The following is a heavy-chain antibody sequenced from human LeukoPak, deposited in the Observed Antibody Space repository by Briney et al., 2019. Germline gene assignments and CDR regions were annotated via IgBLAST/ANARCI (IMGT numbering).Heavy chain of an antibody. D-gene: IGHD6-19*01. Sequence: PGGSLRLSCSASGFSFSSYAMHWVRQAPGKGLEYVSAISSNGGSTYYADSVKGRFTISRDNSKNTLYLQMSSLRAEDTAVYYCAGIGVAGQFDYWGQGTLVTVSS. J-gene: IGHJ4*02. CDR1: GFSFSSYA. CDR2: ISSNGGST. CDR3: AGIGVAGQFDY. V-gene: IGHV3-64D*06.